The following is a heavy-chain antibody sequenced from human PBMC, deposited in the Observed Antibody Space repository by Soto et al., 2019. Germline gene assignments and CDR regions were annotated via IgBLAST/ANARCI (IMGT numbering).Heavy chain of an antibody. D-gene: IGHD3-16*01. CDR3: ARDEGGSYDY. CDR2: INAGNGNT. CDR1: GYTFTSYA. J-gene: IGHJ4*02. V-gene: IGHV1-3*01. Sequence: QVQLVQSGAEVKKPGASVKVSCKASGYTFTSYAMHWVRQAPGQRLEWMGWINAGNGNTKYSQKCQGRVTITRDTSASTAYMELSSLRSEDTAVYYCARDEGGSYDYWGQGTLVTVSS.